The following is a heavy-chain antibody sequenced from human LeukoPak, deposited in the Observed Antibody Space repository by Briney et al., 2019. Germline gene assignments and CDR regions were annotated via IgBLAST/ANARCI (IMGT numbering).Heavy chain of an antibody. CDR3: ARHGGAHWFDP. V-gene: IGHV4-39*01. CDR1: GGSISSSSYY. Sequence: PSETLSLTCTVSGGSISSSSYYWGWIRQPPGKGLEWIGSIYYSGSTYYNPSLKSRVTISVDTSKNQFSLKLSSVTAADTAVYYCARHGGAHWFDPWGQGTLVTVSS. CDR2: IYYSGST. J-gene: IGHJ5*02. D-gene: IGHD1-26*01.